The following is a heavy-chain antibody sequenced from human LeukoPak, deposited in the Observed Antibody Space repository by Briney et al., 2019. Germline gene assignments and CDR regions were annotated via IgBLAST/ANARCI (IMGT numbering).Heavy chain of an antibody. CDR1: GGSISSSSYY. CDR3: ASLYYYGSGSYRAFDI. V-gene: IGHV4-39*01. Sequence: PSETLSLTCTVSGGSISSSSYYWGWIRQPPGKGLEWIGSIYYSGGTYYNPSLKSRVTISVDTSKNQFSLKLSSVTAADTAVYYCASLYYYGSGSYRAFDIWGQGTMVTVSS. CDR2: IYYSGGT. D-gene: IGHD3-10*01. J-gene: IGHJ3*02.